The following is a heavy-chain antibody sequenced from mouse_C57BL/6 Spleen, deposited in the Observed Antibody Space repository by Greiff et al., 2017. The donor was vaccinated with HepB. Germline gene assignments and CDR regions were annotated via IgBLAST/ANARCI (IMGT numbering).Heavy chain of an antibody. CDR2: IYPRSGNT. J-gene: IGHJ2*01. CDR3: AREDYGSSYDY. D-gene: IGHD1-1*01. Sequence: LVESGAELARPGASVKLSCKASGYTFTSYGISWEKQRTGQGLEWIGEIYPRSGNTYYNEKFKGKATLTADKSSSTAYMELRSLTSEDSAVYFCAREDYGSSYDYWGQGTTLTVSS. CDR1: GYTFTSYG. V-gene: IGHV1-81*01.